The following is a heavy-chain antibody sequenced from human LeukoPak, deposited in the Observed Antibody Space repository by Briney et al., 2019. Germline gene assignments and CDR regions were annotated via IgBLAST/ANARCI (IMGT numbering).Heavy chain of an antibody. CDR3: ARDSLFNWNDGAFDI. D-gene: IGHD1-20*01. Sequence: GGSLRLSSAASGFTVSSNYMSWVRQAPGKGLEWVSVIYSGGSTYYADSVKGRFTISRDNSKNTLYLQMNSLRAEDTAVYYCARDSLFNWNDGAFDIWGQGTMVTVSS. CDR2: IYSGGST. J-gene: IGHJ3*02. CDR1: GFTVSSNY. V-gene: IGHV3-53*01.